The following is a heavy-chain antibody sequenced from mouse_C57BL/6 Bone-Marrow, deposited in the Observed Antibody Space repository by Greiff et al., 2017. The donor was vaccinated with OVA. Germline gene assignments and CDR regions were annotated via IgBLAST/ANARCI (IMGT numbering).Heavy chain of an antibody. J-gene: IGHJ1*03. CDR2: IWTGGGT. CDR1: GFSLTSYA. Sequence: QVQLKQSGPGLVAHSQSLSITCTVSGFSLTSYAISWVRQPPGKGLEWLGVIWTGGGTNYNSALKSRLSISKDNSKSQVFLKMNSLQTDDTARYYCARKDYGSSYENFDVWGTGTTVTVSS. CDR3: ARKDYGSSYENFDV. D-gene: IGHD1-1*01. V-gene: IGHV2-9-1*01.